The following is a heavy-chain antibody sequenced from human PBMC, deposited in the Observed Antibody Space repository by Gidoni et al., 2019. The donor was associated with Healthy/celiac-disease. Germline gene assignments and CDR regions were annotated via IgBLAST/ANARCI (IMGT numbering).Heavy chain of an antibody. Sequence: EVQLVQSGAEVKKPGESLRISCMGSGYSFTSYWISWVRQMPGKGLEWMGRIDPSDSYTNYGPSFQGHVTISADKSISTAYLQWSSLKASDTAMYYCARRFPLITMIVVVMTDVILYYFDYWGQGTLVTVSS. D-gene: IGHD3-22*01. CDR3: ARRFPLITMIVVVMTDVILYYFDY. J-gene: IGHJ4*02. V-gene: IGHV5-10-1*03. CDR1: GYSFTSYW. CDR2: IDPSDSYT.